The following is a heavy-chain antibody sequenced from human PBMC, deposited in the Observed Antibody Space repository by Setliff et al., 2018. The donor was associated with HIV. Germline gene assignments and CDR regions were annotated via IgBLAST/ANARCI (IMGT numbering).Heavy chain of an antibody. V-gene: IGHV1-18*01. D-gene: IGHD2-15*01. CDR3: AKPPHPVVTSDYWYFDL. CDR2: ISAYNDNT. J-gene: IGHJ2*01. Sequence: GASVKVSCKASGGTFSSYAISWVRQAPGQGLEWMGWISAYNDNTNYAQKLQGRVTMTTDTSTSTAYMELRSLRSDDTAVYYCAKPPHPVVTSDYWYFDLWGRGTLVTVS. CDR1: GGTFSSYA.